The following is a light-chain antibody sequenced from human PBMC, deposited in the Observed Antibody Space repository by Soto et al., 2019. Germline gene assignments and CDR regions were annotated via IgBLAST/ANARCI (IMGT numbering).Light chain of an antibody. CDR3: QSYDSSLSEV. CDR2: GNS. CDR1: SSNIGAGHD. Sequence: QSVLTQPPSVSGAPGQRVTISCTGSSSNIGAGHDVHWYQQLPGTAPKLLIYGNSNRPSGVPDRFSGSKSGTSASLAITGLQAEDEADYYCQSYDSSLSEVFGTGTKVTV. V-gene: IGLV1-40*01. J-gene: IGLJ1*01.